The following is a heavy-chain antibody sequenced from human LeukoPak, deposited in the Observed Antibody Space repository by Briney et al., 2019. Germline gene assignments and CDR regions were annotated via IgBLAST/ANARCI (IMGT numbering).Heavy chain of an antibody. J-gene: IGHJ5*02. Sequence: GASVKVSCKASGYTFTGYYMHWVRQAPGQGLEWMGRINPNSGGTNYAQKFQGRVTMTRDTSISTAYMELSRLRSDDTAVYYCARDHGIVGVTRFDPWGQGTLVTVSS. D-gene: IGHD1-26*01. CDR3: ARDHGIVGVTRFDP. CDR2: INPNSGGT. CDR1: GYTFTGYY. V-gene: IGHV1-2*06.